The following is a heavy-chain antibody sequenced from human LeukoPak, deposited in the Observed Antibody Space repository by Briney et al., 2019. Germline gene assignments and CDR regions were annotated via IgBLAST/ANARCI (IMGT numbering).Heavy chain of an antibody. CDR3: ARDSGSGYYFDY. CDR1: GGTFSSYA. V-gene: IGHV1-69*13. Sequence: SVKVSCKASGGTFSSYAISWVRQAPGQGLEWMGGIIPIFGTANYAQKFQGRVTITADESTSTAYMELSSLRSDDTAVYYCARDSGSGYYFDYWGQGTLVTVSS. CDR2: IIPIFGTA. J-gene: IGHJ4*02. D-gene: IGHD3-22*01.